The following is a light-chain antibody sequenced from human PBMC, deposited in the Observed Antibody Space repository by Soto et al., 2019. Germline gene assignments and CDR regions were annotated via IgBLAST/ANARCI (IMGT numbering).Light chain of an antibody. CDR3: AAWDDSLNGRV. CDR1: NSNIGSNT. CDR2: YDN. Sequence: QSVLTQPPSASGTPGQRGTISCSGSNSNIGSNTVNWYQQLPGTAPKLLIYYDNLRPSGVPDRISGSKSGTSASLAISGLQSDDEADYYWAAWDDSLNGRVFGTGTKVTVL. J-gene: IGLJ1*01. V-gene: IGLV1-44*01.